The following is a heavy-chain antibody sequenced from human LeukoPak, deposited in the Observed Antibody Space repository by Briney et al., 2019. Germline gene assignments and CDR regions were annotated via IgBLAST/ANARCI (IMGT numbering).Heavy chain of an antibody. CDR1: GGTFSSYA. D-gene: IGHD4-17*01. V-gene: IGHV1-69*13. CDR3: ARSLNDYGDYDYYYYGMDV. CDR2: IIPIFGTA. Sequence: SVKVSCKASGGTFSSYAISWVRQAPGQGLEWMGGIIPIFGTANYAQKFLGRVTITADESTSTAYMELSSLRSEDTAVYYCARSLNDYGDYDYYYYGMDVWGQGTTVTVSS. J-gene: IGHJ6*02.